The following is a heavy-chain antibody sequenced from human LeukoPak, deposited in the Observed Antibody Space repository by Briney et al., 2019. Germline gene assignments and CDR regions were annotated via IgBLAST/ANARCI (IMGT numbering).Heavy chain of an antibody. D-gene: IGHD5-18*01. V-gene: IGHV3-7*01. CDR3: ARGGIQLWFVFDY. CDR2: IYHNGNVN. Sequence: GGSLRLSCAASGFTFSSYWMNWARQAPGKGLEWVASIYHNGNVNYYVDSVKGRFTISRDNAKNTLYLQMNSLRAEDTAVYYCARGGIQLWFVFDYWGQGTLVTVSS. J-gene: IGHJ4*02. CDR1: GFTFSSYW.